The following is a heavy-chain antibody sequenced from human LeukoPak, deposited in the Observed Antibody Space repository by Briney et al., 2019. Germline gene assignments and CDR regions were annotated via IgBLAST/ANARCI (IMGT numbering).Heavy chain of an antibody. CDR3: ARAVGVAGAVAGTDYFDY. D-gene: IGHD6-19*01. CDR2: TYYRSKWYN. Sequence: SQTLSLTCAISGDSVSSNSAAWNWIRQSPSRGLEWLGRTYYRSKWYNDYAVSVKSRITINPDTSKNQFYLQLNSVTPEDTAVYYCARAVGVAGAVAGTDYFDYWGQGTLVTVSS. J-gene: IGHJ4*02. CDR1: GDSVSSNSAA. V-gene: IGHV6-1*01.